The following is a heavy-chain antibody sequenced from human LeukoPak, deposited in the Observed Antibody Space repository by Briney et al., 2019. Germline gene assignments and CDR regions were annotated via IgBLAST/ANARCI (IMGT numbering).Heavy chain of an antibody. Sequence: SETLSLTCTVSGGSISSGSYYWSWIRQPAGKGLEWIGRIYTSGSTNYNPSLKSRVTISVDTSKNQFSLKLSSVTAADTAVYYCARDKGFLEWYYFDYWGQGTLVTVSS. CDR3: ARDKGFLEWYYFDY. V-gene: IGHV4-61*02. CDR1: GGSISSGSYY. D-gene: IGHD3-3*01. CDR2: IYTSGST. J-gene: IGHJ4*02.